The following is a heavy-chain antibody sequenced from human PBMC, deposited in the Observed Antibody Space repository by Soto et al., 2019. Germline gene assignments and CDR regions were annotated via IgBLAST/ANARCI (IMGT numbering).Heavy chain of an antibody. V-gene: IGHV4-59*01. J-gene: IGHJ6*02. D-gene: IGHD5-18*01. CDR3: ARRGYGPEFPYCYGMDV. Sequence: SETLSLTCTVSGGCMSSYYWSWIRQPPGKGLEWIGYIYYSGSTNYNPSLKSRVTMSVDTPKNQFSLKLSSVTAADTAVYYCARRGYGPEFPYCYGMDVWGQGTTVTVSS. CDR1: GGCMSSYY. CDR2: IYYSGST.